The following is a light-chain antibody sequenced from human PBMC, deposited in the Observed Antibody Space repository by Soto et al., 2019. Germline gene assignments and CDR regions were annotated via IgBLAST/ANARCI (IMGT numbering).Light chain of an antibody. CDR2: AAS. CDR1: QSISSY. J-gene: IGKJ5*01. V-gene: IGKV1-39*01. Sequence: DIQMTQSPSSLSASVGDRVTITCRASQSISSYLNWYQQKPGKAPKLLIYAASSLQSGVPSRFSGSGSGTDFTLKISRLQPEKFRISHCQHSDSTPGITNGVGTRLEIK. CDR3: QHSDSTPGIT.